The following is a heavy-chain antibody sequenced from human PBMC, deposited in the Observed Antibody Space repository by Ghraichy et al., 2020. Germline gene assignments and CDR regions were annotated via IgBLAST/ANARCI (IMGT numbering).Heavy chain of an antibody. CDR3: VRPYSGSYSFDS. D-gene: IGHD1-26*01. CDR2: ITSTSNSI. CDR1: GFIFSTYN. Sequence: GGSLRLSCAASGFIFSTYNMNWVRQAPGKGLEWVSSITSTSNSIYYADSVKGRLTMSRDNAKNSLYLQMSSRRAEDTAIYYCVRPYSGSYSFDSWGQGTLVTVSS. J-gene: IGHJ4*02. V-gene: IGHV3-21*01.